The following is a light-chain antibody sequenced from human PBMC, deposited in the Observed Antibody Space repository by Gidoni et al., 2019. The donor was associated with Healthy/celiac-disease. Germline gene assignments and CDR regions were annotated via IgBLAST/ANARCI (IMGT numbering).Light chain of an antibody. CDR3: SSYTSSSTLYV. J-gene: IGLJ1*01. CDR1: SSDVGGYNY. V-gene: IGLV2-14*01. CDR2: DVS. Sequence: QSDLTQPASVSGSPGQSITISCTGTSSDVGGYNYVSWYQQHAGKAPKPMIYDVSNRPSGVSNRFSGSKSGNTASLTISGLQAEDEADYYCSSYTSSSTLYVFGTGTKVTVL.